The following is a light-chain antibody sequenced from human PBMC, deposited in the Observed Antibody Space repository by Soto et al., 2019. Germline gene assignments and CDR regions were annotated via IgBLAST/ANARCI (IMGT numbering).Light chain of an antibody. V-gene: IGLV2-14*01. Sequence: QSALTQPASVSGSPGQSITISCTGTNSDVGGYNYVSWYQQHPGKAPKLMIYEVSNRPSGVSNRFSGSKSGNTASLTISGLQAEDEADYYCSSYTSSITLVVFGGGTQLTVL. CDR3: SSYTSSITLVV. CDR1: NSDVGGYNY. J-gene: IGLJ2*01. CDR2: EVS.